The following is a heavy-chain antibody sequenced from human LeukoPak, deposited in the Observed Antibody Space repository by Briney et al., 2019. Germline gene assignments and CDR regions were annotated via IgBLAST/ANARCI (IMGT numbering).Heavy chain of an antibody. CDR1: GFTVSSNY. Sequence: PGGSLRLSCAASGFTVSSNYMSWVRQAPGKGLAWVSVIYSGGSTYYADSVKGRFTISRDNSKNTLYLQMNSLRAEDTAVYYCAREAWDGSSAYQTTPFDYWGQGTLVTVSS. D-gene: IGHD3-22*01. CDR3: AREAWDGSSAYQTTPFDY. CDR2: IYSGGST. V-gene: IGHV3-53*01. J-gene: IGHJ4*02.